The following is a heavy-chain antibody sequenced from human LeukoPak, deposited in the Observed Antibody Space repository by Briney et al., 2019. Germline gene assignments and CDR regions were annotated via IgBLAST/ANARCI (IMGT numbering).Heavy chain of an antibody. D-gene: IGHD3-10*01. CDR2: INHSGST. CDR1: GGSFSGYY. Sequence: PSETLSLTCAVYGGSFSGYYWSWIRQPPGKGLEWIGEINHSGSTNYNPSLKSRVTISVDTSKNQFSLKLSSVTAADTAVYYCASSHGSGSYYPYYYYYGMDVLGQGTTVTVSS. J-gene: IGHJ6*02. V-gene: IGHV4-34*01. CDR3: ASSHGSGSYYPYYYYYGMDV.